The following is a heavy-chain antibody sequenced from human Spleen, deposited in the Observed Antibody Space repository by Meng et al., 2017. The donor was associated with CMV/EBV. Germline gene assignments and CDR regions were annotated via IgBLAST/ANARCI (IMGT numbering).Heavy chain of an antibody. J-gene: IGHJ5*02. CDR1: LSTSGGG. CDR2: IYWNDDK. D-gene: IGHD3-3*01. V-gene: IGHV2-5*01. Sequence: LSTSGGGVGWIRQPPGKALEWLALIYWNDDKRYSPSLKSRLTITKDTSKNQVVLTMTNMDPVDTATYYCAHGYDFWSGYHNNWFDPWGQGTLVTVSS. CDR3: AHGYDFWSGYHNNWFDP.